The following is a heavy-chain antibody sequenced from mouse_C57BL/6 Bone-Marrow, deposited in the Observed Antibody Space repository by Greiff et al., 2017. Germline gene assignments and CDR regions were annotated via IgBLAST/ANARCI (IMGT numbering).Heavy chain of an antibody. CDR1: GYTFTSYW. D-gene: IGHD2-3*01. Sequence: QVQLQQPGAELVKPGASVKMSCKASGYTFTSYWITWVKPRPGQGLAWIGDIYPGSGSTNYNEQFKSKATLTVDTSSSTNYMQLSSLTSEDSAVYYCARDGYYFPWYGDVWGTGTTVTVSS. CDR3: ARDGYYFPWYGDV. J-gene: IGHJ1*03. V-gene: IGHV1-55*01. CDR2: IYPGSGST.